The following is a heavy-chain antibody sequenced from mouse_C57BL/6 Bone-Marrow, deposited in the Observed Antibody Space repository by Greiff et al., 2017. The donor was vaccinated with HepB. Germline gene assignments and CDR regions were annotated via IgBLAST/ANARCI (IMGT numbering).Heavy chain of an antibody. Sequence: VQLQQSGAELVRPGASVTLSCKASGYTFADYEMHWVKQTPVHGLEWIGAIDPETGGTAYNQKFKGKAILTADKSSSTAYMELRSLTSEDSAVYYCTRDSEMDYWGQGTSVTVSS. CDR1: GYTFADYE. J-gene: IGHJ4*01. D-gene: IGHD2-12*01. CDR3: TRDSEMDY. V-gene: IGHV1-15*01. CDR2: IDPETGGT.